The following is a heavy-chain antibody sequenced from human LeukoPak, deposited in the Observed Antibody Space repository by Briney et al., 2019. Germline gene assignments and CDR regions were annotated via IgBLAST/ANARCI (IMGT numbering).Heavy chain of an antibody. V-gene: IGHV4-31*03. CDR3: ARGLYSSSRTARY. CDR1: GGSISSGGYY. Sequence: SETLSLTCTVSGGSISSGGYYWSWIRQHPGKGLEWIGYIYYSGSTYYNPSLKSRVTISVDTSKNQFSLKLSSVTAADTAVYYCARGLYSSSRTARYWGQGTLVTVSS. J-gene: IGHJ4*02. D-gene: IGHD6-13*01. CDR2: IYYSGST.